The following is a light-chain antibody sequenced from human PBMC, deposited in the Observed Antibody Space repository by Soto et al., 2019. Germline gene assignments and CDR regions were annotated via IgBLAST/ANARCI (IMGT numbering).Light chain of an antibody. J-gene: IGKJ2*01. Sequence: EIVLTQSPGTLSLSPGERATLSCRASQSVSSSYLTWFQQKPGQAPRLLIYAASSRATGIPDRFSGSGSGTDFTLTITRLEPEDFAVYYWQQYGSSPPYTFGQGTKLEIK. CDR3: QQYGSSPPYT. CDR2: AAS. V-gene: IGKV3-20*01. CDR1: QSVSSSY.